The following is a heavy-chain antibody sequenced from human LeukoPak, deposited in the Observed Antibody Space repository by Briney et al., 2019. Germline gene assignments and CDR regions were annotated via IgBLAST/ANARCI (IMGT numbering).Heavy chain of an antibody. Sequence: ASVKVSCKASGYTFTSYGISWVRQAPGQGLEWMGWINPNSGGTNYAQKFQGRVTMTRDTSISTAYMELSRLRSDDTAVYYCAREYYSYPFDYWGQGTLVTVSS. D-gene: IGHD4-11*01. J-gene: IGHJ4*02. CDR2: INPNSGGT. V-gene: IGHV1-2*02. CDR3: AREYYSYPFDY. CDR1: GYTFTSYG.